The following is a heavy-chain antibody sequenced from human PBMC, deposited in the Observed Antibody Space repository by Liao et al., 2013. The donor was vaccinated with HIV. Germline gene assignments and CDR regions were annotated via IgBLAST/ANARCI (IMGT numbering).Heavy chain of an antibody. V-gene: IGHV4-34*01. Sequence: QVQLQQWGAGLLKPSETLSLTCAVYGGSFSGYYWSWIRQPPGKGLEWIGEINHSGSTNYNPSLKSRVTISVDTSKNQVSLHLSSVTAADTAVYFCASLADYYDSHNSRYYYYMDVWGKGTTVTVSS. D-gene: IGHD3-22*01. CDR2: INHSGST. CDR1: GGSFSGYY. J-gene: IGHJ6*03. CDR3: ASLADYYDSHNSRYYYYMDV.